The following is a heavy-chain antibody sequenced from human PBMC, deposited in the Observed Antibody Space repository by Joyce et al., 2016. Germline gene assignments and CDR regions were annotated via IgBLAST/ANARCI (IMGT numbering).Heavy chain of an antibody. CDR3: ARHIAAPSYYFEY. J-gene: IGHJ4*02. CDR2: IKQDEGEK. Sequence: VQLVESGGGLVQPGGSLRLSCAASGFSFRSYWVSWVRQAPGKGLEWVANIKQDEGEKYYVDSVKGRFTISRDNAKNSLYLQMNSLRAEDTAVYYCARHIAAPSYYFEYWGQGTLVTVSS. V-gene: IGHV3-7*01. CDR1: GFSFRSYW. D-gene: IGHD6-13*01.